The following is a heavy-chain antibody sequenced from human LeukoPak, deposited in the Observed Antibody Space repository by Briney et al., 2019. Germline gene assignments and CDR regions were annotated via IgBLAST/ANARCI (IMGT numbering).Heavy chain of an antibody. V-gene: IGHV1-69*13. CDR1: GGTFSSYA. Sequence: SVKVSCKASGGTFSSYAISWVRQAPGQGLEWMGGIIPIFGTANYAQKFQGRVTITADESTSTAYMELSSLRSEDTAVYYCARALGGFRELLSYYYYGMDVWGQGTTVTVSS. CDR3: ARALGGFRELLSYYYYGMDV. CDR2: IIPIFGTA. J-gene: IGHJ6*02. D-gene: IGHD3-10*01.